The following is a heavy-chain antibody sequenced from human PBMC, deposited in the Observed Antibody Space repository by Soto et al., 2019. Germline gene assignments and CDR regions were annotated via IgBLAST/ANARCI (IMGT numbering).Heavy chain of an antibody. V-gene: IGHV1-69*01. CDR1: GGTFISYA. J-gene: IGHJ6*02. CDR3: ARALAGRENNPYYYYGMDV. Sequence: NVSCTASGGTFISYAISWVRQAPGQGLEWMGGIIPIFGTANYAQKFQGRVTITADESTSTAYMELSSLRSEDTAVYYCARALAGRENNPYYYYGMDVWGQGTTVTVSS. D-gene: IGHD3-3*02. CDR2: IIPIFGTA.